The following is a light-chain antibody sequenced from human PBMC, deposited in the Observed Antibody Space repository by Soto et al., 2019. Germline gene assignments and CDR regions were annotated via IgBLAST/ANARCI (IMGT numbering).Light chain of an antibody. Sequence: DIQMTQSPSSLSASVGDRVTITCRASQGISNYLAWYQQKPGKVPKLLIYAASTLQSGVPSRFSGSGSGTDLTLTMSSLQPEDVATYYCQKYNSAPWTFGQGTKVEIK. V-gene: IGKV1-27*01. CDR3: QKYNSAPWT. CDR2: AAS. J-gene: IGKJ1*01. CDR1: QGISNY.